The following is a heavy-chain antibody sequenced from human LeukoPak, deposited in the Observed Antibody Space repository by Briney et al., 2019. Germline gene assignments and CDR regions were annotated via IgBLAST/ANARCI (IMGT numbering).Heavy chain of an antibody. J-gene: IGHJ4*02. CDR1: GGSISSSSYY. CDR3: ARPVAYCGGDCYFDY. Sequence: SETLSLTCTVSGGSISSSSYYWGWIRQPPGKGLEWIGEINHSGSTNYNPSLKSRVTISVDTSKNQFSLKLSSVTAADTAVYYCARPVAYCGGDCYFDYWGQGTLVTVSS. D-gene: IGHD2-21*02. V-gene: IGHV4-39*07. CDR2: INHSGST.